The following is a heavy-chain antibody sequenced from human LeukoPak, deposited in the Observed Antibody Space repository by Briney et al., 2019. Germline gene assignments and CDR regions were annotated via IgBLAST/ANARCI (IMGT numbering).Heavy chain of an antibody. CDR1: GYSFTSYR. CDR3: ARLHSFSNLDY. Sequence: GESLTISCKGSGYSFTSYRIGWVRQMPGKGLEWMGIIYPGDSDTRYRQSFQGQVTISADKSVSTAYLQWSSLKASDTAMYYCARLHSFSNLDYWGQGTLVTVSS. D-gene: IGHD5-18*01. V-gene: IGHV5-51*01. J-gene: IGHJ4*02. CDR2: IYPGDSDT.